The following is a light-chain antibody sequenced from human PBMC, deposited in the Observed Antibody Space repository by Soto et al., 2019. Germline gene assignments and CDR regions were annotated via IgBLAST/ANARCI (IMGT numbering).Light chain of an antibody. CDR2: SAS. V-gene: IGKV3-15*01. CDR1: QGVGRS. J-gene: IGKJ4*01. CDR3: PQSYYWPLT. Sequence: EVLMTQSPATLSTSPGEGATLSCRASQGVGRSVAWYQQTPGQSPRLLIYSASTRASGVPARFSGSGSGTEFTLTISSLQSEDFTVYPCPQSYYWPLTFGGGTKV.